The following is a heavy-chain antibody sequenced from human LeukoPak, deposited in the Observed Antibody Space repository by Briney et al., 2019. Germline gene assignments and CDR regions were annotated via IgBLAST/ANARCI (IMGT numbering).Heavy chain of an antibody. Sequence: GGSLSLSCPASGFIFSSYGMHWVGQAPGKGLAWVAFIRYDGSNKYYADSVKDRFTISRDNSKNTLYLQMNSLRAEDTAVYYCEKGGYCTNGVCYVDDYWGQGTLVTVSS. CDR1: GFIFSSYG. CDR2: IRYDGSNK. CDR3: EKGGYCTNGVCYVDDY. J-gene: IGHJ4*02. V-gene: IGHV3-30*02. D-gene: IGHD2-8*01.